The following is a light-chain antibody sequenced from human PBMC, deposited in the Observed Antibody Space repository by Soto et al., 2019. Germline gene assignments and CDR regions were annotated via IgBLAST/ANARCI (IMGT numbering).Light chain of an antibody. CDR1: QSISSW. CDR2: DAS. V-gene: IGKV1-5*01. CDR3: LQDYSYPAT. J-gene: IGKJ4*01. Sequence: DIQMTQSPSTLSASVGDRVTITCRASQSISSWLAWYQQKPGKAPKLLIYDASSLESGVPSRFSGSGSGTEFTLTTSSLQPDDFATYYCLQDYSYPATFGAGTKVDIK.